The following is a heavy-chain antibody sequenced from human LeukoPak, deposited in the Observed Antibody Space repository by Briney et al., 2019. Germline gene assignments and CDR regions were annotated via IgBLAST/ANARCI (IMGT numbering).Heavy chain of an antibody. D-gene: IGHD3-10*01. CDR3: AKDLEELLWFGPDY. CDR2: ISGSGGST. V-gene: IGHV3-23*01. J-gene: IGHJ4*02. CDR1: GLTFSSHW. Sequence: GGSLRLSCAASGLTFSSHWMHWVRQAPGKGLEWVSAISGSGGSTYYADSVKGRFTISRDNSKNTLYLQMNSLRAEDTAVYYCAKDLEELLWFGPDYWGQGTLVTVSS.